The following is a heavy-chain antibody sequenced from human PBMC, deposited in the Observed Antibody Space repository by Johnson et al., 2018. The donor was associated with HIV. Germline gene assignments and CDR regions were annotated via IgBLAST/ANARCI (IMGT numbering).Heavy chain of an antibody. CDR1: GFTFSNAW. Sequence: VQLVESGGGVVQPGGSLRLSCAASGFTFSNAWMSWVRQAPGKGLEWVANIKQDGSEKYYADSVKGRFTISRDNSKNTLYLQMNSLRAEDTAVYYCARTGRAVAGTPHAFDIWGQGTMVTVSS. J-gene: IGHJ3*02. D-gene: IGHD6-19*01. V-gene: IGHV3-7*01. CDR2: IKQDGSEK. CDR3: ARTGRAVAGTPHAFDI.